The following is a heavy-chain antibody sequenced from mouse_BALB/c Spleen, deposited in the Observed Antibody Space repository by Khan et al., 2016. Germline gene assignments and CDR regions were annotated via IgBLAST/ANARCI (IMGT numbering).Heavy chain of an antibody. V-gene: IGHV9-3-1*01. Sequence: QIQLVQSGPELKKPGETVKISCRTSGYTFTNYGTNWVKQAPGKDLKWMGWINTYTGESAYADDFKGRFVISLESSASTAYLQINNLNNGGAAAVFCARPDCWGQGTTLTVSS. CDR1: GYTFTNYG. J-gene: IGHJ2*01. CDR3: ARPDC. CDR2: INTYTGES.